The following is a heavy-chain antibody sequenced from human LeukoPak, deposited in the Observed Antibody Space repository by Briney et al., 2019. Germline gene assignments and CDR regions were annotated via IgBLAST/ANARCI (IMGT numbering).Heavy chain of an antibody. CDR3: ASYDYGADCWAPDN. Sequence: ASVKVSCKSSGYTFTSCDINWVRQATGQGLGRMGCMNPNSGNTDYSQKFQGRVTMTRNTSISTTYMELGSLRSEDSCVYYCASYDYGADCWAPDNWGQGTLVTVSS. CDR2: MNPNSGNT. D-gene: IGHD4/OR15-4a*01. CDR1: GYTFTSCD. V-gene: IGHV1-8*01. J-gene: IGHJ4*03.